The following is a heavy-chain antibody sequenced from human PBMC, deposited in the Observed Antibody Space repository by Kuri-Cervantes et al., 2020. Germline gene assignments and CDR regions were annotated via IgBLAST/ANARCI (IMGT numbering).Heavy chain of an antibody. Sequence: ASVKVSCKASGYTFTSYAMHWVRQAPGQRLEWMGWINAGNGNTKYSQKFRGRVTITRDTPASTAYMELSSLRSEDTAVYYCARAESPSGLGLYYFDYWGQGTLVTVSS. J-gene: IGHJ4*02. V-gene: IGHV1-3*01. D-gene: IGHD6-25*01. CDR1: GYTFTSYA. CDR3: ARAESPSGLGLYYFDY. CDR2: INAGNGNT.